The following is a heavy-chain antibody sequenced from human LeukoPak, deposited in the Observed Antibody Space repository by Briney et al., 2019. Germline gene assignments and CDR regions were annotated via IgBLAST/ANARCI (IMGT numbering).Heavy chain of an antibody. CDR2: ISGDGGST. Sequence: GGSLRLSCAASGFTFDDYAMHWVRQAPGKGLEWVSLISGDGGSTYYADSVKGRFTTSRDNSENSLYLQMNSLRTEDTALYYCAKDSLYDFWSGYYTGIESGYYYGMDVWGQGTTVTVSS. V-gene: IGHV3-43*02. J-gene: IGHJ6*02. CDR1: GFTFDDYA. D-gene: IGHD3-3*01. CDR3: AKDSLYDFWSGYYTGIESGYYYGMDV.